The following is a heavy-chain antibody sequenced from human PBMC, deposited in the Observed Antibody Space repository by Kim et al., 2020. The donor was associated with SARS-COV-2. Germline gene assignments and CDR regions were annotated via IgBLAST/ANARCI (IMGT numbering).Heavy chain of an antibody. CDR3: ARHTFSGNIY. J-gene: IGHJ4*02. V-gene: IGHV3-9*01. Sequence: GGSLRLSCVASGFIFDDYSMHWVRQAPGKGLEWISIITRDSANIHYVDSVKGRFTISRDNAKNSLYLDMSSLRAEDTGVYYCARHTFSGNIYWGLGTLV. CDR1: GFIFDDYS. D-gene: IGHD6-25*01. CDR2: ITRDSANI.